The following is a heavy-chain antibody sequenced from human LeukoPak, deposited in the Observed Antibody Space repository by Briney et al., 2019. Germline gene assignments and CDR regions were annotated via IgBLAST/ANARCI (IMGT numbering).Heavy chain of an antibody. CDR1: GGSISSYY. D-gene: IGHD6-19*01. V-gene: IGHV4-4*07. CDR3: ARVGYISGWYADY. Sequence: SETLSLTCTVSGGSISSYYWSWIRQPAGKGLEWIGRIYTSGSTNYNPSLKSRVTISLDSSKNQFSLRLTSVTAADTAVYYCARVGYISGWYADYWGQGTQVTVSS. J-gene: IGHJ4*02. CDR2: IYTSGST.